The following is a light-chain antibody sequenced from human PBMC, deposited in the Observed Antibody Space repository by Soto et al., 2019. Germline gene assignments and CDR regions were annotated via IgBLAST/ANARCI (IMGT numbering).Light chain of an antibody. CDR2: DNN. Sequence: QSVLTQPPSVSAAAGQKVSISCSGSTSNIGNNFVSWYQQLPGAAPRLIIYDNNKRPSGVPDRFSGSKSGTSATLDIAGLQTGDEADYYCGTWESSLNNGEFGGGTKLTVL. CDR1: TSNIGNNF. J-gene: IGLJ3*02. CDR3: GTWESSLNNGE. V-gene: IGLV1-51*01.